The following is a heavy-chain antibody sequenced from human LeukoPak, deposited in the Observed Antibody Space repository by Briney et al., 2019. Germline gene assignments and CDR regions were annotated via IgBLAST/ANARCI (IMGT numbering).Heavy chain of an antibody. CDR1: GFTSGNYW. V-gene: IGHV3-7*03. J-gene: IGHJ4*02. CDR3: VRARYSADSYYFDY. Sequence: GGSLRLSCAASGFTSGNYWKSWVRQAPGKGLEWVASVKQDESEKYYVDSVKGRFTISRDKAKNSLYLQMNSLRAEDTAVYYCVRARYSADSYYFDYWGQGTLVTVSS. D-gene: IGHD5-18*01. CDR2: VKQDESEK.